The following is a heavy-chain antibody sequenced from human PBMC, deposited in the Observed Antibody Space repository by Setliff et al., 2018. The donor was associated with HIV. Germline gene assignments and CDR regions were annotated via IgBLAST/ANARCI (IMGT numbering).Heavy chain of an antibody. CDR3: ASYDSSGYYYRA. J-gene: IGHJ5*02. D-gene: IGHD3-22*01. CDR2: IYHSGST. V-gene: IGHV4-4*02. CDR1: GGSISSTNW. Sequence: ASETLSLTCAVSGGSISSTNWWSWVRQPPGKGLEWIGEIYHSGSTNYNSSLKSRVTISVDKSKNQFSLKLSSVTAADTAVYYCASYDSSGYYYRAWGQGTLVTVSS.